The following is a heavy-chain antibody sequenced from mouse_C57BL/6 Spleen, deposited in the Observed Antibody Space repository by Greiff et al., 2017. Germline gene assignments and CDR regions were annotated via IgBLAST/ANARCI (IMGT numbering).Heavy chain of an antibody. CDR2: IDPSDSYT. J-gene: IGHJ2*01. Sequence: QVQLQQPGAELVMPGASVKLSCKASGYTFTSYWMHWVKQRPGQGLEWIGEIDPSDSYTNYNQKFKGKSTLTVDKSSSTAYMQLSSLTSEDSAVYYCARGLRYFDYGGQGTTLTVSS. CDR3: ARGLRYFDY. CDR1: GYTFTSYW. V-gene: IGHV1-69*01.